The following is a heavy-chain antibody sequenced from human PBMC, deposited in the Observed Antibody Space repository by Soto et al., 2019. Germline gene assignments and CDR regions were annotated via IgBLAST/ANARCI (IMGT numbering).Heavy chain of an antibody. D-gene: IGHD3-22*01. Sequence: QVQLVQSGAEVRQPGSSVKVSCKASGGTFSRHAISWVRQAPGQGLEWMGGIIPIFGTANHAQKFQGRVTIIADESTSTVYMELSSLRSDNTAMYYCARGWGYDSNDYYYAYWGQGTLVIVSS. J-gene: IGHJ4*02. CDR1: GGTFSRHA. V-gene: IGHV1-69*01. CDR3: ARGWGYDSNDYYYAY. CDR2: IIPIFGTA.